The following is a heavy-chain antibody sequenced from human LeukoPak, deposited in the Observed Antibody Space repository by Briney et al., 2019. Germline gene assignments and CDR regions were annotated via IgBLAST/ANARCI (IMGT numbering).Heavy chain of an antibody. CDR3: AREGSSDSDWFDP. V-gene: IGHV4-59*01. CDR2: IYYSGST. D-gene: IGHD6-6*01. CDR1: GGSISSYY. Sequence: KASETLSLTCTVSGGSISSYYWSWIRQPPGKGLEWIGYIYYSGSTNYNPSLKSRVTISVDTSKNQFSLKLSSVTAADTAVYYCAREGSSDSDWFDPWGQGTLVTVSS. J-gene: IGHJ5*02.